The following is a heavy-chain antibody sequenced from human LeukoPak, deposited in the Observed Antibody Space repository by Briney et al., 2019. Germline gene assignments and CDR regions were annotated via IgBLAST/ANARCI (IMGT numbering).Heavy chain of an antibody. V-gene: IGHV4-59*01. CDR1: GDSISSYY. J-gene: IGHJ3*02. Sequence: SETLSLTCTVSGDSISSYYWSWIRQPPGKGLEWIGYIYYIGSTNYNPSHKSRVTISVDTSKSQFSLKLSSVTAADTAVYYCARDYAFDIWGQGTMVTVSS. CDR2: IYYIGST. CDR3: ARDYAFDI.